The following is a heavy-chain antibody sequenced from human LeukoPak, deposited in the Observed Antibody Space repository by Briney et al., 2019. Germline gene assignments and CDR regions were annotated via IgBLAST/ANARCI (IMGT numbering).Heavy chain of an antibody. D-gene: IGHD3-10*01. CDR3: AKDDAWLRFGE. Sequence: GGSLRLSCAASGYTFSSYGMSWVRQAPGKGLEWVSGISPSGDITYYADSVKGRFTISRDNSKNTLYLEVISLTAEDTAVYYCAKDDAWLRFGEWGQGTLVTVSS. J-gene: IGHJ4*02. CDR2: ISPSGDIT. CDR1: GYTFSSYG. V-gene: IGHV3-23*01.